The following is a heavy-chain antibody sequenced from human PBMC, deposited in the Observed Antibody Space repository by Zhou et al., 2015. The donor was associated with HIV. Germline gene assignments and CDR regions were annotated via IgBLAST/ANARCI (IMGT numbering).Heavy chain of an antibody. CDR3: ARDQAQGIYYDSSGRYFQH. J-gene: IGHJ1*01. D-gene: IGHD3-22*01. Sequence: QAQLVQSGAEVKKPGASVTVSCKASGYTFNSYDINWVRQATGQGLEWMGWMNPNSGNTGYAQNFQGRVTMTRDTSINTAYMELRSLRSEDTAVYYCARDQAQGIYYDSSGRYFQHWGQGTLVTVSS. CDR1: GYTFNSYD. V-gene: IGHV1-8*01. CDR2: MNPNSGNT.